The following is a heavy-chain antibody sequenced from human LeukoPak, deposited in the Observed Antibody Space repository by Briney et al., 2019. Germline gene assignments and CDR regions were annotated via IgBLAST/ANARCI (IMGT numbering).Heavy chain of an antibody. D-gene: IGHD6-19*01. CDR1: GYTFTGYY. V-gene: IGHV1-2*02. Sequence: GASVKVSCKASGYTFTGYYMHWVRQAPGQGLEWMGWINPNSGGTNYAQKFQGRVTMTRDTSISTAYMELSRLRSDDTAAYYCARRWSVAGTWTDAFDIWGQGTMVTVSS. CDR3: ARRWSVAGTWTDAFDI. J-gene: IGHJ3*02. CDR2: INPNSGGT.